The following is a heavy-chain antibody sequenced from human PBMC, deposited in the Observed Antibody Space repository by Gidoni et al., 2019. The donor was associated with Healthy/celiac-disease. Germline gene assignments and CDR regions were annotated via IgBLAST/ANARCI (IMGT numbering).Heavy chain of an antibody. Sequence: QVQLVESGGVVVQPARSLRLSCAASGFNFSSYAMPWVRQAPGKGLEVVAVISYDGSNKYYAVSVKGRFTISRDNSKNTLYLHMNILRADDTAVYYCARVPHSSGWYYFDYWGQGTLVTVSS. CDR2: ISYDGSNK. D-gene: IGHD6-19*01. CDR1: GFNFSSYA. V-gene: IGHV3-30-3*01. CDR3: ARVPHSSGWYYFDY. J-gene: IGHJ4*02.